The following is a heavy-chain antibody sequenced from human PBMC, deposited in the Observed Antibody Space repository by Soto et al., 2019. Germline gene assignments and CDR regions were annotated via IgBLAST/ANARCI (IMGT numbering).Heavy chain of an antibody. J-gene: IGHJ5*02. V-gene: IGHV3-30*18. CDR1: GFIFSTYG. D-gene: IGHD6-13*01. CDR3: AKDSDSSWYGKGFDP. Sequence: QVQLVESGGCVVQPGKSLRLSCAASGFIFSTYGMHWVRQAPGKGLEWVAFISYDGRNRDQADSMKGRFTVSRDNSNNTSYLQMNSLRPEDTAVYYCAKDSDSSWYGKGFDPWGQGTPVTVSS. CDR2: ISYDGRNR.